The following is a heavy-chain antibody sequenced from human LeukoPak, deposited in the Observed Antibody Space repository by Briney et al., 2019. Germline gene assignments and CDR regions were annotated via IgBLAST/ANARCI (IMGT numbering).Heavy chain of an antibody. D-gene: IGHD3-9*01. CDR1: GFTFSNAW. Sequence: GGSLRLSCAASGFTFSNAWMNWVRQAPGKGLEWVATINLGGTNKYYVDAVKGRFSISRDDATSSLHLQMNSLRVEDTAVYYCAGIDADWGQGTLVTVSS. J-gene: IGHJ4*02. CDR3: AGIDAD. V-gene: IGHV3-7*03. CDR2: INLGGTNK.